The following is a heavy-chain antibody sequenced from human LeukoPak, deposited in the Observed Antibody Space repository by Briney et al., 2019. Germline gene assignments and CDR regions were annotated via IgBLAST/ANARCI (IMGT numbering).Heavy chain of an antibody. J-gene: IGHJ4*02. CDR3: NLRYFDWSIDY. CDR1: GGTFSSYA. V-gene: IGHV1-69*01. D-gene: IGHD3-9*01. Sequence: SVNVSCTASGGTFSSYAISWVRQAPGQGLEWMGGIIPIFGTANYAQKFQGRVTITADESTSTAYMELSSLRSEDTAVYYCNLRYFDWSIDYWGQGTLVTVSS. CDR2: IIPIFGTA.